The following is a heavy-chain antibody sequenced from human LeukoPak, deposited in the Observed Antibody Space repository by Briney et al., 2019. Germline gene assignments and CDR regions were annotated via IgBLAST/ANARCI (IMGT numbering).Heavy chain of an antibody. CDR1: GFTFSRYW. CDR3: ARVVAAGSDY. V-gene: IGHV3-7*01. Sequence: GGSLRLSCAASGFTFSRYWMSWVRQAPGKGLEWVANIKEDGSEKYYVDPVKGRFTISRDNAKNLMYLQMNGLRAEDTALYYCARVVAAGSDYWGQGTLVTVSS. CDR2: IKEDGSEK. J-gene: IGHJ4*02. D-gene: IGHD5-12*01.